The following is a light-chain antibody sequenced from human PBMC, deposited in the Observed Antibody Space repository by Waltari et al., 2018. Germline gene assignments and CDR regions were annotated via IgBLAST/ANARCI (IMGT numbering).Light chain of an antibody. J-gene: IGLJ3*02. CDR2: RSD. CDR1: SNNFSNQG. CDR3: SAWDSDLVAVV. V-gene: IGLV10-54*04. Sequence: LTQPPPDPRALGQTATPTCAVDSNNFSNQGVGSLQQHQGHPPKLLSYRSDNRPSGISERFSASRSGNTASLTITGLQADDEADYYCSAWDSDLVAVVFGGGTKLTVL.